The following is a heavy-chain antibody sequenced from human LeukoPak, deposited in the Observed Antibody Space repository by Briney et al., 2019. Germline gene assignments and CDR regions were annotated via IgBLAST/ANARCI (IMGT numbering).Heavy chain of an antibody. D-gene: IGHD1-26*01. V-gene: IGHV3-9*01. CDR1: GFRFDDYA. Sequence: PGGSLRLSCAASGFRFDDYAMDWVRQAPGKGLEWVSGIGWSGGTIDYADSVKGRFSISRDNAKNTLYLQMNSLRAEDTAVYYCAKDDSGSSGDYWGQGTLVTVSS. CDR2: IGWSGGTI. J-gene: IGHJ4*02. CDR3: AKDDSGSSGDY.